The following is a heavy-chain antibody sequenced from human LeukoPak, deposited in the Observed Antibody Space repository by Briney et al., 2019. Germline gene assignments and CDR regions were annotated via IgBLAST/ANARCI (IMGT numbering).Heavy chain of an antibody. CDR1: GGSVSDNNFF. CDR3: AGLEAHRPLDY. J-gene: IGHJ4*02. V-gene: IGHV4-61*01. Sequence: SQTLSLTCTVSGGSVSDNNFFWNWIRQPPGKGLEWIGYIYNSGSTNYNPALNSRVTISVDTSNNQFSLKLSSVIAADTAVYYCAGLEAHRPLDYWGQGTLVIVSS. CDR2: IYNSGST.